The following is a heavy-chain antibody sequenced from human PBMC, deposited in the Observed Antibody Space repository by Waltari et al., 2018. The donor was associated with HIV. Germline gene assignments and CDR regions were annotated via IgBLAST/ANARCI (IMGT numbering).Heavy chain of an antibody. CDR2: MNPDSGNT. CDR1: GYTFTGYD. CDR3: ARGPPNDLWPPQTRHMDV. Sequence: QVQLVQSGTEVKKPGASVKVACKASGYTFTGYDMNWVRQANGQGLEWMGWMNPDSGNTAYAHKFQGRVTMTRNTSIRTAYMELTSLRSEDTAVYYCARGPPNDLWPPQTRHMDVWGQGTTVTVSS. V-gene: IGHV1-8*01. J-gene: IGHJ6*02. D-gene: IGHD3-3*01.